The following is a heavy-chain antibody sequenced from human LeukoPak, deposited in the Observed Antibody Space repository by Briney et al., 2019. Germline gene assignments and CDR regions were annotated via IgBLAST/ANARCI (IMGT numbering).Heavy chain of an antibody. Sequence: ASVKVSCKASGYTFTGYYMHWVRQAPGQGLEWMGWINPNSGGTNYAQKFQGRVTMTRDTSISTAYMELSRLRSDDTAVYYCARSLTGFGELSFDDWGQGTLVTVSS. CDR1: GYTFTGYY. CDR3: ARSLTGFGELSFDD. V-gene: IGHV1-2*02. CDR2: INPNSGGT. J-gene: IGHJ4*02. D-gene: IGHD3-10*02.